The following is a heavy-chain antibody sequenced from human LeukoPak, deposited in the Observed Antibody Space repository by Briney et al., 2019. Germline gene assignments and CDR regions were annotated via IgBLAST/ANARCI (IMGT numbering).Heavy chain of an antibody. D-gene: IGHD3-10*01. CDR2: IYTGGST. Sequence: TGGSLRLSCAASGFTVSTNYLSWVRQAPGKGLEWVSIIYTGGSTYYADSVKGRFIISRDNSKSTVYLQMNSLRAEDTAVYYCAKGVDFQVRGVIVYWGQGTLVTVSS. CDR1: GFTVSTNY. CDR3: AKGVDFQVRGVIVY. V-gene: IGHV3-66*01. J-gene: IGHJ4*02.